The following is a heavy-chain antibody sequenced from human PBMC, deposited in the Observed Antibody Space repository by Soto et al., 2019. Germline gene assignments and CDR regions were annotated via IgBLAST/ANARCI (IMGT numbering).Heavy chain of an antibody. CDR3: ARALITMVRGVITPLDGTDV. CDR1: GYSFTSYW. J-gene: IGHJ6*02. Sequence: GESLKISCKGSGYSFTSYWIGWVRQMPGKGLEWMGIIYPGDSDTRYSPSFQGQVTISADKSISTAYLQWSSLKASDTAMYYCARALITMVRGVITPLDGTDVWGQVTPGPVS. D-gene: IGHD3-10*01. CDR2: IYPGDSDT. V-gene: IGHV5-51*01.